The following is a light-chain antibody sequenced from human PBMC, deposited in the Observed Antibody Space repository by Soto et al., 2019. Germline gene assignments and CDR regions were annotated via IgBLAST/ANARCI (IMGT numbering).Light chain of an antibody. CDR3: SSYTTGSSYVV. V-gene: IGLV2-14*01. Sequence: QSVLTQPASVSGSPGQSITLSCTGTSSDVGGYNHVSWYQQRPGKAPKLMIYEVTDRPSGVSNRFSGSKSGNTASLTISGLQADDEADYYCSSYTTGSSYVVFGGGTQLTVL. CDR2: EVT. CDR1: SSDVGGYNH. J-gene: IGLJ3*02.